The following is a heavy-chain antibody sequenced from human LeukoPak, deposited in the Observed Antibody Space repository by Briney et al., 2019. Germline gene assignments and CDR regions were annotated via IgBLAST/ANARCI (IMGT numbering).Heavy chain of an antibody. CDR3: VRASYYYDTSGSPRGWFDP. Sequence: GGSPRLSCAASGFTFSSYEMNWVRQAPGKGLEWVSYISSSGSTIYYADSVKGRFTISRDNAKNSLFLQMNSLRAEDTAVYYCVRASYYYDTSGSPRGWFDPWGQGTLVTVSS. D-gene: IGHD3-22*01. J-gene: IGHJ5*02. CDR2: ISSSGSTI. V-gene: IGHV3-48*03. CDR1: GFTFSSYE.